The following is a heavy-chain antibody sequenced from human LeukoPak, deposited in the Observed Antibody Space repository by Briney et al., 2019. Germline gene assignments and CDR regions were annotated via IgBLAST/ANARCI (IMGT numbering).Heavy chain of an antibody. J-gene: IGHJ4*02. CDR1: GGSISSGDYY. CDR2: IYYSGSA. D-gene: IGHD5-12*01. CDR3: ARERCYERYDY. Sequence: SSETLSLTCTVSGGSISSGDYYWTWIRQPPGKGLEWIGYIYYSGSAYYNPSLKSRLNISVDTSKNQFSLKLSSVTAADTAVYYCARERCYERYDYWGQGTLVTVSS. V-gene: IGHV4-30-4*08.